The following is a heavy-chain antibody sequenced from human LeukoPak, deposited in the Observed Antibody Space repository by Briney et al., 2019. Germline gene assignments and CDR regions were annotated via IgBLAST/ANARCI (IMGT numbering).Heavy chain of an antibody. CDR2: IYYSGST. V-gene: IGHV4-59*04. CDR1: GGSMSPYH. Sequence: SETLSLTCTVSGGSMSPYHWGWIRQPPGKGLEWTGYIYYSGSTYYNPSLKSRVTISVDTSKNQFSLKLSSVTAADTAVYYCARSFDSPAGTPNNWFDPWGQGTLVTVSS. D-gene: IGHD6-13*01. CDR3: ARSFDSPAGTPNNWFDP. J-gene: IGHJ5*02.